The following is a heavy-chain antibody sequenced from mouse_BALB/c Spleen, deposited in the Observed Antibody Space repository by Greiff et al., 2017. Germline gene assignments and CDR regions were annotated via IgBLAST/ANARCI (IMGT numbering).Heavy chain of an antibody. CDR2: IRNKANGYTT. CDR3: AKDVPPPFDY. V-gene: IGHV7-3*02. CDR1: GFTFTDFY. J-gene: IGHJ2*01. D-gene: IGHD5-1*01. Sequence: EVKLMESGGGLVQPGGSLRLSCATSGFTFTDFYMRWVRQPPGKALEWLGFIRNKANGYTTEYSASVKGRFTISRDNSQSILYLQMNTLRAEDSGTRYRAKDVPPPFDYWGQGTTLTVSS.